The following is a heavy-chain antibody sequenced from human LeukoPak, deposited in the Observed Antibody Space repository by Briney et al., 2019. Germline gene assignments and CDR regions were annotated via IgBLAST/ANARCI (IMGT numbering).Heavy chain of an antibody. Sequence: PGGSLRLSCAASGFTFSSYSMNWVRQAPGTGLEWVSSISSSSSYIYYADSVNGRFTISRDNAQNSLYLQMNSVRGEDMAVYYCAKRPSDYGDYVTYFVYWGEGTLVTVSS. CDR1: GFTFSSYS. CDR2: ISSSSSYI. CDR3: AKRPSDYGDYVTYFVY. J-gene: IGHJ4*02. D-gene: IGHD4-17*01. V-gene: IGHV3-21*01.